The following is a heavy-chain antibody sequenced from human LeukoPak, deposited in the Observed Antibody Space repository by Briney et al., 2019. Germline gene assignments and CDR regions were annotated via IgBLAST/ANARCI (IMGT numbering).Heavy chain of an antibody. Sequence: PSETLSLTCTVSGYSISSGYYWGWVRQPPGKGLEWIGIISHAGSTDYSPSLKSRVTISLDTSKNQFSLKLRPVTAADTAVYYCARILRGVIVTSFDYWGQGILVTVSS. D-gene: IGHD3-10*01. CDR1: GYSISSGYY. V-gene: IGHV4-38-2*02. J-gene: IGHJ4*02. CDR3: ARILRGVIVTSFDY. CDR2: ISHAGST.